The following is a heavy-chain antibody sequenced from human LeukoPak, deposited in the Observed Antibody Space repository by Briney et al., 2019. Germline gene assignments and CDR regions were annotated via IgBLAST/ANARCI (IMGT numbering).Heavy chain of an antibody. CDR3: ARALVDSSSWYLHYYYYMDV. J-gene: IGHJ6*03. V-gene: IGHV1-46*01. CDR2: INPSGGGT. CDR1: GYTFTSYY. Sequence: ASVKVSCKASGYTFTSYYMHWVRQAPGQGLEWMGIINPSGGGTSYAQKFQGRVTMTRDMSTSTVYMELSSLRSEDTAVYYCARALVDSSSWYLHYYYYMDVWGKGTTVTVSS. D-gene: IGHD6-13*01.